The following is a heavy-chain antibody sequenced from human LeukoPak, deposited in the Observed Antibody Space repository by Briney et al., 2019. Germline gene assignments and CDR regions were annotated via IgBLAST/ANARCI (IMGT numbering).Heavy chain of an antibody. D-gene: IGHD2/OR15-2a*01. V-gene: IGHV4-61*02. CDR2: IYTSGST. CDR3: ASTYRIRGYYFDY. Sequence: SGTLSLTCTVSGGSISSGSYYWSWIRQPAGKGLEWIGRIYTSGSTNYNPSLKSRVTISVDTSKNQFSLKLSSVTAADTAVYYCASTYRIRGYYFDYWGQGTLVTVSS. J-gene: IGHJ4*02. CDR1: GGSISSGSYY.